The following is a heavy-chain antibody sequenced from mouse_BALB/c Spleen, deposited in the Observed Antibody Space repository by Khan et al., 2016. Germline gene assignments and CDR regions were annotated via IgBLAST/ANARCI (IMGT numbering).Heavy chain of an antibody. CDR2: ISDGGSYT. CDR3: AREGVRLGCAY. J-gene: IGHJ3*01. V-gene: IGHV5-4*02. D-gene: IGHD2-14*01. CDR1: GFTFSDYY. Sequence: EVELVESGGGLVKPGGSLKLSCAASGFTFSDYYMYWVRQTPEKRLEWVATISDGGSYTYYPDSVKGRFTISRDTAKNNLYLQMSRLKSEDTAMYYCAREGVRLGCAYWGQGTLVTVSA.